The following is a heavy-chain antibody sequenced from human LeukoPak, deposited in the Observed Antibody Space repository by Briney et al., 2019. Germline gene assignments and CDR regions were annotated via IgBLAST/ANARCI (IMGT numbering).Heavy chain of an antibody. CDR3: ARDISRGWFDP. D-gene: IGHD3-10*01. V-gene: IGHV4-34*01. CDR1: GESFSGYY. J-gene: IGHJ5*02. CDR2: IYYSGST. Sequence: PSETLSLTCAVYGESFSGYYWSWIRQPPGKGLEWIGSIYYSGSTYYNPSLKSRVTISVDTSKNQFSLKLSSVTAADTAVYYCARDISRGWFDPWGQGTLVTVSS.